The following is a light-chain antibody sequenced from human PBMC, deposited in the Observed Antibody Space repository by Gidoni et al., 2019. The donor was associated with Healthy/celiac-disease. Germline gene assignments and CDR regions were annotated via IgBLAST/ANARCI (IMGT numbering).Light chain of an antibody. Sequence: EMTPTPLAMFGTPGQPASITCKSSQSLLHSDGKTYLYWYLQKPGQPPQLLIYEVSNRFSGVPDRFSGCGSETAFTLKISRVEDEDVGVYYYMQNIQLGLTFGGGTKVEIK. CDR3: MQNIQLGLT. J-gene: IGKJ4*01. CDR2: EVS. V-gene: IGKV2D-29*01. CDR1: QSLLHSDGKTY.